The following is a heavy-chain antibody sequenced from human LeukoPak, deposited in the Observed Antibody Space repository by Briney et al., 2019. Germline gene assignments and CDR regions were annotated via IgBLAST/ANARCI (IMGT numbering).Heavy chain of an antibody. CDR2: INHSGST. Sequence: PSETLSLTCAVYGGSFSGYYWSSIREPPGKGREWMGEINHSGSTNYNPSFKGRVTISVDTSKTQFSLKLSSVTAADTAVYYCARGIPLYSSSWYFNYWGQGTLVTVSS. D-gene: IGHD6-13*01. V-gene: IGHV4-34*01. CDR3: ARGIPLYSSSWYFNY. J-gene: IGHJ4*02. CDR1: GGSFSGYY.